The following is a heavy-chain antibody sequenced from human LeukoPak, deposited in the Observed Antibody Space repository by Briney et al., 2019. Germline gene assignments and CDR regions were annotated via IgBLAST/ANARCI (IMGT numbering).Heavy chain of an antibody. V-gene: IGHV4-34*01. D-gene: IGHD6-19*01. CDR2: INHSGST. CDR1: GGSFSGYY. CDR3: ARELYVAVAGTAPNWFDP. J-gene: IGHJ5*02. Sequence: PSETLSLTCAVYGGSFSGYYWSWIRQPPGKGLEWIGEINHSGSTNYNPSLKSRVTILVDTSKNQFSLKLSSVTAADTAVYYCARELYVAVAGTAPNWFDPWGQGTLVTVSS.